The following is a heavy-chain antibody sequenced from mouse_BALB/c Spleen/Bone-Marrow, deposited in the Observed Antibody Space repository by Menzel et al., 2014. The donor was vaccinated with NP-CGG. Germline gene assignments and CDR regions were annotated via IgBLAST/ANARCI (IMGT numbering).Heavy chain of an antibody. J-gene: IGHJ1*01. D-gene: IGHD1-1*01. V-gene: IGHV1-18*01. CDR3: ARRNYGSSYWYFDV. CDR2: INPYNGAT. CDR1: GYSFTGYY. Sequence: VQLQQPGPELVKPGASVKIPCKASGYSFTGYYMHWVKQSHVKSLEWIGRINPYNGATSYNQNFKDKASLTVDKSSNTAYMELHSLTSEDSAVYYCARRNYGSSYWYFDVWGAGTTVTVSS.